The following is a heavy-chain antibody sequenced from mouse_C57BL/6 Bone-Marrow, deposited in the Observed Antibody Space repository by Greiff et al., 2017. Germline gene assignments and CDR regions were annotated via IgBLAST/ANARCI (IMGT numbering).Heavy chain of an antibody. J-gene: IGHJ2*01. CDR1: GFSLSTFGMG. V-gene: IGHV8-8*01. Sequence: QVQLKESGPGILQPSQTLSLTCSFSGFSLSTFGMGVGWIRQPSGKGLEWLAHICWDDDKYYNPALKSRLTISKYTSKNQVFLKIANVDTADTATYYCARIDYYGSSYFDYWGQGTTLTVSS. CDR3: ARIDYYGSSYFDY. D-gene: IGHD1-1*01. CDR2: ICWDDDK.